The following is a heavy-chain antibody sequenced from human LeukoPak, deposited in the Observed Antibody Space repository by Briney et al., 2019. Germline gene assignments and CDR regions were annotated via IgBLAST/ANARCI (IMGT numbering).Heavy chain of an antibody. Sequence: ASVKVSCKASGYTFTSYYMHWVRQAPGQGLEWMGIINPSGGSTSYAQKFQGRVTMTRDMSTSTVYMELSSLRSEDTAVYYCARDRAATGITGMGYYFDYWGQGTLVTVSS. V-gene: IGHV1-46*01. CDR1: GYTFTSYY. CDR3: ARDRAATGITGMGYYFDY. J-gene: IGHJ4*02. CDR2: INPSGGST. D-gene: IGHD1-20*01.